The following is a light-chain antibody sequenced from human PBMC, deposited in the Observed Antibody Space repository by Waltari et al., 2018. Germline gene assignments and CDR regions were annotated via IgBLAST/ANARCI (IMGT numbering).Light chain of an antibody. CDR1: QSFLHSNGYNS. CDR3: MQALQTPRT. J-gene: IGKJ1*01. Sequence: DIVMTQSPLSLPVTPGEPASISCSSSQSFLHSNGYNSLDWYLQKPGQSPQLLIYLGSNRAAGVPDRFSGSGSGTDFTLKISRVEAEDVGVYYCMQALQTPRTFGQGTKVEIK. CDR2: LGS. V-gene: IGKV2-28*01.